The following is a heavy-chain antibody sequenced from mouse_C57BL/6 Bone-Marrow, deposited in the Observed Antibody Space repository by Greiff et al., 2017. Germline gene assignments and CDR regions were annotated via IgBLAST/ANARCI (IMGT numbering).Heavy chain of an antibody. D-gene: IGHD4-1*01. CDR2: ISDGGSYT. J-gene: IGHJ2*01. CDR1: GFTFSSYA. CDR3: ARDGTGTSGRDY. V-gene: IGHV5-4*01. Sequence: EVQLQESGGGLVKPGGSLKLSCAASGFTFSSYAMSWVRQTPEKRLEWVATISDGGSYTYYPDNVKGRFTISRDNAKNNLYLQMSHLKSEDTAMYYCARDGTGTSGRDYWGQGTTLTVSS.